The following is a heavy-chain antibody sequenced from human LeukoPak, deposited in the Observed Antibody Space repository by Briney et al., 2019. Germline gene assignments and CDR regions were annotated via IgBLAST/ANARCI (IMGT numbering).Heavy chain of an antibody. J-gene: IGHJ4*02. V-gene: IGHV3-20*04. CDR1: GFTFSSYS. CDR3: ARVGSIAAAGSFDY. Sequence: GGSLRLSCAASGFTFSSYSMNWVRQAPGKGLEWVSGINWNGGSTGYADSVKGRFTISRDNAKNSLYLQMNSLRAEDTALYYCARVGSIAAAGSFDYWGQGTLVTVSS. CDR2: INWNGGST. D-gene: IGHD6-13*01.